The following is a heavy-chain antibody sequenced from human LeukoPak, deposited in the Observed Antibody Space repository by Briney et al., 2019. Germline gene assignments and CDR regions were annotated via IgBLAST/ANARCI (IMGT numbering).Heavy chain of an antibody. J-gene: IGHJ6*03. D-gene: IGHD5-12*01. CDR2: ISAYNGNT. CDR3: ARVGDSGYDSYYYYYYMDV. Sequence: ASVTVSCKAPGYTFTSYGISWVRQAPGQGLEWMGWISAYNGNTNYAQKLQGRVTMTTDTSTSTAYMELRSLRSDDTAVYYCARVGDSGYDSYYYYYYMDVWGKGTTVTVSS. CDR1: GYTFTSYG. V-gene: IGHV1-18*01.